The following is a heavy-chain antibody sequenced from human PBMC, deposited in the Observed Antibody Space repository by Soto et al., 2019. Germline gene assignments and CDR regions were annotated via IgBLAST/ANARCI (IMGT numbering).Heavy chain of an antibody. CDR2: ISGSGGST. CDR1: GFTFSSYA. CDR3: AKDPYCSGGSCYYNWFDP. Sequence: GGSLRLSCAASGFTFSSYAMSWVRQAPGKGLEWVSAISGSGGSTYYADSVKGRFTISRDNSKNTLYLQMNSLRAEDTVVYYCAKDPYCSGGSCYYNWFDPWGQGTLVTVSS. D-gene: IGHD2-15*01. J-gene: IGHJ5*02. V-gene: IGHV3-23*01.